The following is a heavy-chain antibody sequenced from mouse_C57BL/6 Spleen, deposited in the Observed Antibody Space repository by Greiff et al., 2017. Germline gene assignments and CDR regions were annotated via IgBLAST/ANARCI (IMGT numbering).Heavy chain of an antibody. J-gene: IGHJ4*01. CDR3: ASDSYRLDY. CDR1: GYAFSSSW. D-gene: IGHD1-1*01. Sequence: VQLVESGPELVKPGASVKISCKASGYAFSSSWMNWVKQRPGKGLEWIGRIYPGDGDTNYNGKFRGKATLTADKSSSTAYMQLSSLTSEDSAVCVGASDSYRLDYWGQGTSLTVSS. V-gene: IGHV1-82*01. CDR2: IYPGDGDT.